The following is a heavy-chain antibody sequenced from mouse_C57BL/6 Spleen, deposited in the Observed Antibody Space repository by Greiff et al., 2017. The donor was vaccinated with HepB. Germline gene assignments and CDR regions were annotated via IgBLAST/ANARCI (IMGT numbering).Heavy chain of an antibody. CDR1: GFTFTDYY. J-gene: IGHJ2*01. D-gene: IGHD1-1*01. V-gene: IGHV7-3*01. CDR2: IRNKANGYTT. Sequence: EVKLMESGGGLVQPGGSLSLSCAASGFTFTDYYMSWVRQPPGKALEWLGFIRNKANGYTTEYSASVKGRFTISRDNSQSILYLQMNALRAEDSATYYCASSYYYGSGENYWGQGTTLTVSS. CDR3: ASSYYYGSGENY.